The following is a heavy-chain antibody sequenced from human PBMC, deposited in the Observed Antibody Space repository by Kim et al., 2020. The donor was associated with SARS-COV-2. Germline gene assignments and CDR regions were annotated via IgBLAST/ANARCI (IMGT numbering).Heavy chain of an antibody. CDR1: GYTFTSYA. D-gene: IGHD3-3*01. CDR2: INTNTGNP. V-gene: IGHV7-4-1*02. Sequence: ASVKVSCKASGYTFTSYAMNWVRQAPGQGLEWMGWINTNTGNPTYAQGFTGRFVFSLDTSVSTAYLQISSLKAEDTAVYYCARANYFWSGYYPHYYYYGMDVWGQGTTVTVSS. CDR3: ARANYFWSGYYPHYYYYGMDV. J-gene: IGHJ6*02.